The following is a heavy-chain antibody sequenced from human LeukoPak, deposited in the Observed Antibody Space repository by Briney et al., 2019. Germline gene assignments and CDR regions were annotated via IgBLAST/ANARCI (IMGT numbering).Heavy chain of an antibody. J-gene: IGHJ3*02. CDR2: ISSSSRSI. V-gene: IGHV3-21*01. Sequence: GGSLRLSCTASGFSFSTFPMNWVRQAPGKGLEWVSSISSSSRSIFYAGSVKGRFTISRDNAKRSLTLQISSLRVDDTAVYYCARSPTSDRSDYKLQGGSFDIWGQGTMVTVSS. CDR1: GFSFSTFP. CDR3: ARSPTSDRSDYKLQGGSFDI. D-gene: IGHD3-10*01.